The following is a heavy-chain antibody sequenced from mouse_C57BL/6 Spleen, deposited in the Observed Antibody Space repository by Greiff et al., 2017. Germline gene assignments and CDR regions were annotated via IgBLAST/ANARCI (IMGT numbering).Heavy chain of an antibody. D-gene: IGHD1-1*01. J-gene: IGHJ1*03. CDR3: TRGITTVVADWYFDV. Sequence: QVQLQQSGAELVRPGASVTLSCKASGYTFTDYEMHWVKQTPVHGLEWIGAIDPETGGTAYNQKFKGKAILTADKSSSTAYMELRSLTSEDSAVYYRTRGITTVVADWYFDVWGTGTTVTVSS. CDR1: GYTFTDYE. V-gene: IGHV1-15*01. CDR2: IDPETGGT.